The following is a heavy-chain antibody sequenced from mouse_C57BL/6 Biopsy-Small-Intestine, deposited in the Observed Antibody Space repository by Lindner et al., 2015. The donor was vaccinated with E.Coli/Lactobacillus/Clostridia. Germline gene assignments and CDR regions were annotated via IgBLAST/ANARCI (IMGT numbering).Heavy chain of an antibody. D-gene: IGHD1-3*01. CDR1: GYTFTNYG. Sequence: SVKVSCKASGYTFTNYGISWVRQAPGQGLEWVGWISGYNGNTNYAQNFQGRVTMTTDTSTNTAYMELRTLRSDDTAVYYCARGSTHYHDSGGSYYMTIAEYFQYWGQGTLVTVS. J-gene: IGHJ3*01. CDR3: ARGSTHYHDSGGSYYMTIAEYFQY. CDR2: ISGYNGNT. V-gene: IGHV1S61*01.